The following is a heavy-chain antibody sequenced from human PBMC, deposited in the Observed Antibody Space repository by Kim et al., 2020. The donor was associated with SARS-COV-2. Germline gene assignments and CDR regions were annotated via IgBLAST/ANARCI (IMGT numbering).Heavy chain of an antibody. CDR3: ARRNYDILTGYYTQYYFDY. CDR1: GGSISSYY. Sequence: SETLSLTCTVSGGSISSYYWSWIRQPPGKGLEWIGYIYYSGSTNYNPSLKSRVTISVDTSKNQFSLKLSSVTAADTAVYYCARRNYDILTGYYTQYYFDYWGQGTLVTVSS. V-gene: IGHV4-59*08. CDR2: IYYSGST. D-gene: IGHD3-9*01. J-gene: IGHJ4*02.